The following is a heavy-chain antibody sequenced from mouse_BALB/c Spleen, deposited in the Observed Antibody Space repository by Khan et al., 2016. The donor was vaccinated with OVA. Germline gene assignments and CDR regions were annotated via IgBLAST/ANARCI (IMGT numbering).Heavy chain of an antibody. D-gene: IGHD1-1*01. J-gene: IGHJ3*01. CDR1: GYTFTSFW. CDR3: TRGGYGSPFAY. CDR2: IDPSKSET. V-gene: IGHV1S127*01. Sequence: QVQLQQSGPELVRPGASVKMSCKASGYTFTSFWIHWVKQRPGQGLEWIGMIDPSKSETRLNQKFKDKATLNVDKSSNIAYMQLSRLTSEGSAVYYCTRGGYGSPFAYWGQWTLVTVSA.